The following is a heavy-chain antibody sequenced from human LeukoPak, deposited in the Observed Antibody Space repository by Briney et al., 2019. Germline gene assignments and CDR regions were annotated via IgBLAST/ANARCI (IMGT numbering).Heavy chain of an antibody. D-gene: IGHD4-11*01. J-gene: IGHJ4*02. Sequence: GASVKVSCKASGYTFTGYYMHWVRQAPGQGLEWMGWINPNSGGTNYAQKFQGRVTMTRDTSISTAYMELSRLRSDDTAVYYCARVRSMTTVTTPPGYWGQGTLVTVSS. CDR2: INPNSGGT. CDR1: GYTFTGYY. CDR3: ARVRSMTTVTTPPGY. V-gene: IGHV1-2*02.